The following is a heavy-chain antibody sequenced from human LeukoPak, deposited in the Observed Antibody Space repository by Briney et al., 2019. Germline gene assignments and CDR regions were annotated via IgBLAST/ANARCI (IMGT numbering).Heavy chain of an antibody. J-gene: IGHJ4*02. D-gene: IGHD6-19*01. CDR2: INHSGST. CDR3: ASLRAVAGPSDY. Sequence: SETLSLTCAVYGGSFSGCYWSWIRQPPGKGLEWIGEINHSGSTNYNPSLKSRVTISVDTSKNQFSLKLSSVTAADTAVYYCASLRAVAGPSDYWGQGTLVTVSS. CDR1: GGSFSGCY. V-gene: IGHV4-34*01.